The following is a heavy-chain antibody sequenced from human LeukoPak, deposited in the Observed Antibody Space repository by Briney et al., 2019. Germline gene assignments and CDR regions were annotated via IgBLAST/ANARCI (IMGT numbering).Heavy chain of an antibody. CDR3: ARDPELRGYSYGPDY. J-gene: IGHJ4*02. CDR1: GFTFSSYS. Sequence: AGGSLRLSCAASGFTFSSYSMNWVRQAPGKGLEWVSSISSSSSYIYYADSVKGRFTISRDNAKNSLYLQMNSLRAEDTAVYYCARDPELRGYSYGPDYWGQGTLVTVSS. D-gene: IGHD5-18*01. V-gene: IGHV3-21*01. CDR2: ISSSSSYI.